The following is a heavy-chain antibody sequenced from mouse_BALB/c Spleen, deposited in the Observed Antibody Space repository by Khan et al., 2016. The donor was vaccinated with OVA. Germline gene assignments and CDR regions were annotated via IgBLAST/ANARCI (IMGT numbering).Heavy chain of an antibody. J-gene: IGHJ2*01. CDR1: GYTFTTYW. Sequence: QVQLKQSGAELAKPGASVKMSCKASGYTFTTYWMHWVKQRPGKGLEWIGYINPTSGYTDYNEKFKDRATLSADKSSSTAYMQLSSLTSEDSAVNYCTRDRFDYWGQGTTLTVSS. CDR3: TRDRFDY. V-gene: IGHV1-7*01. CDR2: INPTSGYT.